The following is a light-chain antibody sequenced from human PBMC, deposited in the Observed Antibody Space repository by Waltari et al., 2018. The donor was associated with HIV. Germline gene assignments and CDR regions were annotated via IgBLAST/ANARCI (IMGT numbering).Light chain of an antibody. CDR2: NTH. Sequence: QPVLTPPPPASWPPGQRVTLTRSASNTAIGSNTLIWYQQLPGTAPKLLIYNTHQRPSGVPDRFSGSQSGTSASLAISGLQSEDEADYYCAAWDDGLIGYVLGTGTKVTVL. CDR3: AAWDDGLIGYV. V-gene: IGLV1-44*01. J-gene: IGLJ1*01. CDR1: NTAIGSNT.